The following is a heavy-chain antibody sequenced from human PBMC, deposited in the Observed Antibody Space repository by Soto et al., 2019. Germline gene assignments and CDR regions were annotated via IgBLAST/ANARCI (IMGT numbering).Heavy chain of an antibody. CDR1: GGSVSSYQ. J-gene: IGHJ4*02. Sequence: QVQLQVTGPGLLKPSETLSLTCPISGGSVSSYQWSWIRQPPGKGLEGIGLTSYSGNTVYNPSLRSRVAFSVDTSKNHFSLTLTSVTAADTAVYYCARDGVGHFDYWGQGTLVTVSS. CDR3: ARDGVGHFDY. CDR2: TSYSGNT. D-gene: IGHD1-26*01. V-gene: IGHV4-59*02.